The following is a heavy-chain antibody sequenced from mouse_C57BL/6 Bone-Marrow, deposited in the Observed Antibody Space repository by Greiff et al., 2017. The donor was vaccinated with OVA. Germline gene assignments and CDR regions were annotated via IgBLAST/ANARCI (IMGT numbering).Heavy chain of an antibody. J-gene: IGHJ2*01. Sequence: EVKLMESGPGLVKPSQSLSLTCSVTGYSITSGYYWNWIRQFPGNKLEWMGSISYDGSNNYNPSLKNRISITRDTSKNQFFLKLNSVTTEDTATYYCANSYPYYFDYWGQGTTLTVSS. CDR3: ANSYPYYFDY. V-gene: IGHV3-6*01. CDR2: ISYDGSN. CDR1: GYSITSGYY.